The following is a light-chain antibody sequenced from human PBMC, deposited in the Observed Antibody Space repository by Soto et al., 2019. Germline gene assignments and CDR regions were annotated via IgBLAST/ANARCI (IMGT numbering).Light chain of an antibody. Sequence: QSVLTQPPSASGTPGQRVTISCSGSSSNIESNTVTWYQQLPGTAPKLVIYSNYDRPSGVPDRFSGSTSGTSASLAISGLQSDIEADYYCAAWDDSLNGYVFGIGTKVTVL. J-gene: IGLJ1*01. V-gene: IGLV1-44*01. CDR1: SSNIESNT. CDR3: AAWDDSLNGYV. CDR2: SNY.